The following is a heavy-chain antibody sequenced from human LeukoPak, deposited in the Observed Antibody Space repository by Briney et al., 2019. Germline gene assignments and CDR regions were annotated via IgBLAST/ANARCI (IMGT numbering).Heavy chain of an antibody. V-gene: IGHV3-48*01. J-gene: IGHJ2*01. D-gene: IGHD6-13*01. Sequence: GGSLRLSCAASGFTFSSYSMNWVRQAPGKGLEWVSYISSSSSTIYYADSVKGRFTISRDNAKNSLYLQMNSLRAEDTAVYYCARDRKYSSSQNWYFDLWGRGTLVTVSS. CDR1: GFTFSSYS. CDR2: ISSSSSTI. CDR3: ARDRKYSSSQNWYFDL.